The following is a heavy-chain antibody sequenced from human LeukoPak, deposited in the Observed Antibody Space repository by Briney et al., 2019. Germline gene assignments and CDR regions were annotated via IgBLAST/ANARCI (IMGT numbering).Heavy chain of an antibody. D-gene: IGHD3-10*01. CDR2: ISYDGSNK. Sequence: PGGSLRLSCVVSGVSLSSHGMHWVRQAPGKGLEWVAVISYDGSNKYYADSVKGRFTISRDNSKNTLYLQMNSLRAEDTAVYYCARERITMVRGVIITGTFGDYWGQGTLVTVSS. V-gene: IGHV3-30*19. J-gene: IGHJ4*02. CDR3: ARERITMVRGVIITGTFGDY. CDR1: GVSLSSHG.